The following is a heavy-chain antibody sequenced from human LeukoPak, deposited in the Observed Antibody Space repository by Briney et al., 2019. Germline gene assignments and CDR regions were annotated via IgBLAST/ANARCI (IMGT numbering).Heavy chain of an antibody. J-gene: IGHJ3*02. CDR1: GVSLSPYY. D-gene: IGHD3-3*01. V-gene: IGHV4-4*09. Sequence: SATLTLTCNVSGVSLSPYYWAWVRQAPGKGLEWIGYIHTSGSNNPDPSLNSRVTISVDKSKTHFSLRLTSVTAADTAVYYCARLSAAVHLGAFDIWGQGTMVTVSS. CDR3: ARLSAAVHLGAFDI. CDR2: IHTSGSN.